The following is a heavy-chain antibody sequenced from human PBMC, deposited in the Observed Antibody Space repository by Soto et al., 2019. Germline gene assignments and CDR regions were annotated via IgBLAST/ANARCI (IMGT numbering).Heavy chain of an antibody. J-gene: IGHJ4*02. CDR2: NSGSGGST. D-gene: IGHD6-19*01. Sequence: PGGSLRLSCAASGFTFSSYAMSWVRHAPGKGLEWVSANSGSGGSTYYADSVKGRFTISRDNSKNTLYPHMNSVSAEDTAVFYCATRSSGWYFDYWGQEILVTVSS. V-gene: IGHV3-23*01. CDR1: GFTFSSYA. CDR3: ATRSSGWYFDY.